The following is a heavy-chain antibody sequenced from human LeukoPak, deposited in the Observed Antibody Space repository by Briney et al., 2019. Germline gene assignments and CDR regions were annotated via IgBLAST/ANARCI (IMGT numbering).Heavy chain of an antibody. CDR2: IIPILGIA. D-gene: IGHD6-13*01. Sequence: GASVKVSCKASGGTFSSYAISWVRQAPGQGLEWMGRIIPILGIANYAQKFQGRVTITADKSTSTAYMELSSLRSEDPAVYYCARGGSSNRYGMDVWGQGTTVTVSS. CDR3: ARGGSSNRYGMDV. CDR1: GGTFSSYA. V-gene: IGHV1-69*04. J-gene: IGHJ6*02.